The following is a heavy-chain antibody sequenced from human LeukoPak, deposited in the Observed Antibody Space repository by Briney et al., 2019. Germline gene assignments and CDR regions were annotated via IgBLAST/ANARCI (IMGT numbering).Heavy chain of an antibody. V-gene: IGHV4-34*01. D-gene: IGHD3-3*01. CDR2: INHSGST. CDR3: ARPPPYYDFWSGYPYAFDI. CDR1: GGSISSYY. J-gene: IGHJ3*02. Sequence: SETLSLTCTVSGGSISSYYWSWIRQPPGKGLEWIGEINHSGSTNYNPSLKSRVTISVDTSKNQFSLKLSSVTAADTAVYYCARPPPYYDFWSGYPYAFDIWGQGTMVTVSS.